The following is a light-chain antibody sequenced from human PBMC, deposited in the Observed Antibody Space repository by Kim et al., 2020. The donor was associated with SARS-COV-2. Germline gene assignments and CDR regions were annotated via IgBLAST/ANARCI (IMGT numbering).Light chain of an antibody. CDR1: NSNIGSKY. CDR2: ENN. Sequence: QSVLTQPPSASGTPGQRVTISCSGSNSNIGSKYVFWYQQLPGTAPKLLIYENNRRPSGVPDRFSGSKSGTSASLAISGLRSEDEADYYCAAWDDSVSGWVFGGGTQLTVL. V-gene: IGLV1-47*01. CDR3: AAWDDSVSGWV. J-gene: IGLJ3*02.